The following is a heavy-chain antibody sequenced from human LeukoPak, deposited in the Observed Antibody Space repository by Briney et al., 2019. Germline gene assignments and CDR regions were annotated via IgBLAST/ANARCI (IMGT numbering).Heavy chain of an antibody. Sequence: GASVKVSCKASGGTFSSYAISWVRQAPGQGLEWMGGIIPIFGAANYAQKFQGRVTITTDESTSTAYMELSSLRSEDTAVYYCARVNGYSSSWLSWFDPWGQGTLVTVSS. V-gene: IGHV1-69*05. CDR1: GGTFSSYA. D-gene: IGHD6-13*01. CDR3: ARVNGYSSSWLSWFDP. J-gene: IGHJ5*02. CDR2: IIPIFGAA.